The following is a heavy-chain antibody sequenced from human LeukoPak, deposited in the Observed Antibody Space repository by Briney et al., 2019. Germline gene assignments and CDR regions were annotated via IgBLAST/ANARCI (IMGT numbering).Heavy chain of an antibody. D-gene: IGHD3-10*01. CDR3: ARERGRGVISPYFDS. J-gene: IGHJ4*02. V-gene: IGHV3-66*01. CDR1: GFTISSNY. CDR2: IYSDGSI. Sequence: GGSLRLSCAGSGFTISSNYMSWDRQAPGRGLEWVSVIYSDGSIYYADSVKGRFTISRDNSKNTLYLQMNSLRAEDTAVYYCARERGRGVISPYFDSWGQGTLVTVSS.